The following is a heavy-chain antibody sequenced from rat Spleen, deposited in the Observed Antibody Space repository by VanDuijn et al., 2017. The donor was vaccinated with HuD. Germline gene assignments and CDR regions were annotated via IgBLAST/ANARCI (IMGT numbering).Heavy chain of an antibody. CDR3: ARGTRNYSSYGGFVY. CDR2: ITSDGTNI. CDR1: GFTFSNYD. Sequence: EVQLVESGGGIVQPGRAMKLSCAASGFTFSNYDMAWVRQAPKKGLEWVAFITSDGTNINYLDSVKGRFTISRDNAKSTLYLQVDSLRSEDTATYYCARGTRNYSSYGGFVYWGQGTLVTVSS. V-gene: IGHV5-25*01. J-gene: IGHJ3*01. D-gene: IGHD1-2*01.